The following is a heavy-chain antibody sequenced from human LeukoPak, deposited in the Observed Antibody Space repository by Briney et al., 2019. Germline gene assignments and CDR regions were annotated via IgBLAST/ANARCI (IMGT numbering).Heavy chain of an antibody. Sequence: SETLSLTCTVSGGSISSYYWSWIRQPPGKGLEWIGYTYYSGSTNYNPSLKSRVTISVDTSKNQFSLKLSSVTAADTAVYYCARGGALTTVTTLDYWGQGTLVTVSS. J-gene: IGHJ4*02. V-gene: IGHV4-59*01. CDR2: TYYSGST. CDR1: GGSISSYY. D-gene: IGHD4-17*01. CDR3: ARGGALTTVTTLDY.